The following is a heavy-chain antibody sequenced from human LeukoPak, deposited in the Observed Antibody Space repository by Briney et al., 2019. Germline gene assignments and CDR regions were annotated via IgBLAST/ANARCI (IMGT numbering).Heavy chain of an antibody. CDR3: VSRLGRNYYALDV. Sequence: SETLSLTCTVSGGSVSGYYWNWVRQPPGKGLEWIGYIYYTGTTSYNPSLKSRVTISTDTSKSQFSLELSSVTAADTAVYYCVSRLGRNYYALDVWGQGTTVTVSS. V-gene: IGHV4-59*08. J-gene: IGHJ6*02. CDR1: GGSVSGYY. CDR2: IYYTGTT. D-gene: IGHD3-9*01.